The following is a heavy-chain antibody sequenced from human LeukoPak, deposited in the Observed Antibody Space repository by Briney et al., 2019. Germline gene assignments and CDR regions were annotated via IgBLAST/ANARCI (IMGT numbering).Heavy chain of an antibody. J-gene: IGHJ3*02. Sequence: SETLSLTCTVSGGSISSYYWSWIRQPPGKGLEWIGYIYYSESTNYNPSLTSRVTILVDTSKNQFSLKLNSVTAADTAVYYCARDQGLLDAFDIWGQGTMVTVSS. D-gene: IGHD4/OR15-4a*01. CDR1: GGSISSYY. CDR3: ARDQGLLDAFDI. V-gene: IGHV4-59*01. CDR2: IYYSEST.